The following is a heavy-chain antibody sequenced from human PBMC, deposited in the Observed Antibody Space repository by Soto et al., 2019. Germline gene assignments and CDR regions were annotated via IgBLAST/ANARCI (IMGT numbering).Heavy chain of an antibody. CDR1: GFTFSDYG. CDR2: VWFDGSIQ. J-gene: IGHJ5*02. V-gene: IGHV3-33*06. D-gene: IGHD2-2*01. Sequence: GGSLRLSCVASGFTFSDYGIHWVRQAPDKGLEWVAVVWFDGSIQYYGDSVKGRFTISRDNSNNTVDLQMNNLRAEDTAVYYCAKDALGYCSSTSCYREENWFDPWGQGTLVTVSS. CDR3: AKDALGYCSSTSCYREENWFDP.